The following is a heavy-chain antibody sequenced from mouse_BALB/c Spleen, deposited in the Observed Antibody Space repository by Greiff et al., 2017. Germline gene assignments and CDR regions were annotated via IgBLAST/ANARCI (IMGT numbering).Heavy chain of an antibody. V-gene: IGHV1S81*02. D-gene: IGHD1-2*01. Sequence: VKLVESGAELVKPGASVKLSCKASGYTFTSYYMYWVKQRPGQGLEWIGEINPSNGGTNFNEKFKSKATLTVDKSSSTAYMQLSSLTSEDSAVYYCTRGTTATDYAMDYWGQGTSVTVSS. J-gene: IGHJ4*01. CDR2: INPSNGGT. CDR1: GYTFTSYY. CDR3: TRGTTATDYAMDY.